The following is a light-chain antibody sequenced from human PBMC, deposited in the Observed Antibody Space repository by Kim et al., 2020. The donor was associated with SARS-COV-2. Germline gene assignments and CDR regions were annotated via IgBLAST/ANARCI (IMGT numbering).Light chain of an antibody. CDR2: DVD. CDR1: SSDVGGYNY. J-gene: IGLJ3*02. V-gene: IGLV2-11*01. CDR3: CSYAGSYTWV. Sequence: GQSVTISCTGTSSDVGGYNYVSWYQHHPGKAPKLMIYDVDKRPSGVPDRFSGSKSGNTASLTISGLQAEDEADYYCCSYAGSYTWVFGGGTKLTVL.